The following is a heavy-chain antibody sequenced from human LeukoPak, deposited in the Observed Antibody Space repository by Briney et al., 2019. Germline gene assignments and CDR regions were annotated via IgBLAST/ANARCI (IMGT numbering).Heavy chain of an antibody. D-gene: IGHD6-19*01. V-gene: IGHV1-69*04. CDR2: IIPILGIA. Sequence: SVKVSCKASGGTFSSYAISWVRQAPGQGLEWMGRIIPILGIANYAQKFQGRVTITADKSTSTAYMELNSLRGEDTAVYYCAKGIAVAAPFDYWGQGTLVTVSS. CDR3: AKGIAVAAPFDY. CDR1: GGTFSSYA. J-gene: IGHJ4*02.